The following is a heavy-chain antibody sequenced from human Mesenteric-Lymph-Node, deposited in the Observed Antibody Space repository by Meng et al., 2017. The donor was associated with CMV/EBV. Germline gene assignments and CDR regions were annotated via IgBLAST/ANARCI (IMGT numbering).Heavy chain of an antibody. CDR3: ARDRGIVVVPAAGYYYYGMDV. J-gene: IGHJ6*02. D-gene: IGHD2-2*01. V-gene: IGHV4-59*01. CDR2: IYYSGST. CDR1: GGSISNYY. Sequence: SETLSLTCTVSGGSISNYYWSWIRQPPGKGLEWIGYIYYSGSTNYNPSLKSRVTISVDTSKNQFSLKLSSVTAADTAVYYCARDRGIVVVPAAGYYYYGMDVWGQGTTVTVSS.